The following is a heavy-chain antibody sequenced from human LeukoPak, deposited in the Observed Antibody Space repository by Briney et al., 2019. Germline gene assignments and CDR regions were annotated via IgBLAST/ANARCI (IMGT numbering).Heavy chain of an antibody. Sequence: RAGRSLRLSCAASGFTFSSYAMHWVRQAPGKGLEWVGRIRSNPDGGTTEYAAPVKGRFTISRDDLKNTLYLQMFSLIAEDTAIYYCFTVNSHVTYWGQGTLVTVSS. CDR1: GFTFSSYA. J-gene: IGHJ4*02. V-gene: IGHV3-15*01. CDR2: IRSNPDGGTT. D-gene: IGHD3-10*01. CDR3: FTVNSHVTY.